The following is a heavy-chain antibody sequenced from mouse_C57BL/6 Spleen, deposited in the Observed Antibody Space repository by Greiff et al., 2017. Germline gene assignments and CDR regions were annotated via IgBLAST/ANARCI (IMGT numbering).Heavy chain of an antibody. CDR1: GFTFSSYA. CDR3: ARDGDYGSSYRFAY. Sequence: EVQRVESGGGLVKPGGSLKLSCAASGFTFSSYAMSWVRQTPEKRLEWVATISDGGSYTYYPDNVKGRFTISRDNAKNNLYLQMSHLKSEDTAMYYCARDGDYGSSYRFAYWGQGTLVTVSA. V-gene: IGHV5-4*01. D-gene: IGHD1-1*01. J-gene: IGHJ3*01. CDR2: ISDGGSYT.